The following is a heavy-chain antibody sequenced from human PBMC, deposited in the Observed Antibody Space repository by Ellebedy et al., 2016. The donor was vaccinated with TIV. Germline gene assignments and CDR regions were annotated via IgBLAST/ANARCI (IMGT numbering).Heavy chain of an antibody. Sequence: SETLSLTCTVSGVSISGGDYYWSWIRQSPGKGLEWIGYISHSGSTSYNPSLESRVTISIDTSMKQFSLNLTSVSAADTAVYYCARALSSSWFNYYLYGMDLWGQGTTVTVSS. CDR3: ARALSSSWFNYYLYGMDL. CDR1: GVSISGGDYY. CDR2: ISHSGST. D-gene: IGHD6-13*01. V-gene: IGHV4-30-4*01. J-gene: IGHJ6*02.